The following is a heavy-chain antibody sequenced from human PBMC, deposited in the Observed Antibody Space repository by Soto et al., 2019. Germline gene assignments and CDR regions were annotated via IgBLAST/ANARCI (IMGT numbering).Heavy chain of an antibody. D-gene: IGHD6-19*01. J-gene: IGHJ5*02. CDR2: INPSGGST. CDR1: GYTFTRYG. Sequence: ASVKVSCKASGYTFTRYGISWVRQAPGQGLEWMGIINPSGGSTSYAQKFQGRVTMTRDTSTSTVYMELSSLRSEDTAVYYCARAPKCSSGWKNNWFHPWGQGTLVTLFS. CDR3: ARAPKCSSGWKNNWFHP. V-gene: IGHV1-46*01.